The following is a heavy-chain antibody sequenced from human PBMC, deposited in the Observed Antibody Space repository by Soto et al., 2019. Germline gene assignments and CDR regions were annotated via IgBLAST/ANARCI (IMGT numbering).Heavy chain of an antibody. D-gene: IGHD6-19*01. J-gene: IGHJ4*02. Sequence: EGQLEQSGGGLVRSGGSLRLSCVASGFSFSNAWMTWVRQAPGKGLAWVGRVKSRPDGGTTDYASPVKGRFTITRDDSKSTVYLQMYSLKGEDTAVYYCTTVFLLPRGLGSSVFWGQGALVTVSS. CDR2: VKSRPDGGTT. V-gene: IGHV3-15*01. CDR1: GFSFSNAW. CDR3: TTVFLLPRGLGSSVF.